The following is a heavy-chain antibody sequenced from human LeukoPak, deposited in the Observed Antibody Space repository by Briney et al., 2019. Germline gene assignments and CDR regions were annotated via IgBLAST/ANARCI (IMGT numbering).Heavy chain of an antibody. CDR3: AREVGGTYYYYYGLDV. D-gene: IGHD1-26*01. J-gene: IGHJ6*02. Sequence: GGSLKLSCAASGFTVSSDYMTWVRQAPGKGLEWISVLYSGGSTFYADSVKGRFTISRDNSKNTLYLQVKSLRAEDTAVYYCAREVGGTYYYYYGLDVWGQGTTVTVSS. CDR1: GFTVSSDY. CDR2: LYSGGST. V-gene: IGHV3-66*01.